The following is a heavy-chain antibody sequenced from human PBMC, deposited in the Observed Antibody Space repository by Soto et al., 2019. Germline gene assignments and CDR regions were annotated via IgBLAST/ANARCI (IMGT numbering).Heavy chain of an antibody. D-gene: IGHD3-10*01. CDR3: AKDVPSGITSFDL. CDR2: ISGSGGST. Sequence: VGSLRLSCTASGFNFRSYAMSWVRQAPGKGLEWVSAISGSGGSTYYADSVKGRFTISRDNSKNTLYLQMHSLRAEDTAVYYCAKDVPSGITSFDLWGRGTLVNVSS. V-gene: IGHV3-23*01. J-gene: IGHJ2*01. CDR1: GFNFRSYA.